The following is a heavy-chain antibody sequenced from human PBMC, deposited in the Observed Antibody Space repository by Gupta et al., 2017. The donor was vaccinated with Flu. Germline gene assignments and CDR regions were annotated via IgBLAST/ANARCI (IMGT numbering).Heavy chain of an antibody. Sequence: QVQLVQSGAEVRETGSSVKVSCRASGGTFSSYVISWVRQTPGQGLEWMGGIIPMFGKSNLSQKFQDRVTMTADESTTTVDMELSGLRFEDAGIYYCARHGGGWELQLRAPFDIWGQGTSVTVSS. CDR3: ARHGGGWELQLRAPFDI. CDR1: GGTFSSYV. D-gene: IGHD1-7*01. CDR2: IIPMFGKS. V-gene: IGHV1-69*01. J-gene: IGHJ3*02.